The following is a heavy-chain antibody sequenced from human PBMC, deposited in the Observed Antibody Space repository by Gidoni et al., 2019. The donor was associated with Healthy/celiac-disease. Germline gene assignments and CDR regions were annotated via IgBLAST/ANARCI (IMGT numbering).Heavy chain of an antibody. CDR1: GFTFDDYA. CDR2: ISWNSGSI. Sequence: EVQLVESGGGLVQPGRSLRLSCAASGFTFDDYAMHWVRQAPGKGLEWVSGISWNSGSIGYADSVKGRFTISRDNAKNSLYLQMNSLRAEDTALYYCAKDYSTEHVYFDYWGQGTLVTVSS. CDR3: AKDYSTEHVYFDY. J-gene: IGHJ4*02. D-gene: IGHD4-17*01. V-gene: IGHV3-9*01.